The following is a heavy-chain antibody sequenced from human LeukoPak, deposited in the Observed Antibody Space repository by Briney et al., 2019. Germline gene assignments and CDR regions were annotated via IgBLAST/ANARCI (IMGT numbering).Heavy chain of an antibody. Sequence: PGGSLRLSCAASGFTFSSYAMSWVRQAPGKELEWVSAISGSGGSTYYADSVKGRFTISRDNSKNTLYLQMNSLRAEDTAVYYCGAVAGRDYYYYYYMDVWGKGTTVTVSS. V-gene: IGHV3-23*01. CDR1: GFTFSSYA. J-gene: IGHJ6*03. D-gene: IGHD6-19*01. CDR3: GAVAGRDYYYYYYMDV. CDR2: ISGSGGST.